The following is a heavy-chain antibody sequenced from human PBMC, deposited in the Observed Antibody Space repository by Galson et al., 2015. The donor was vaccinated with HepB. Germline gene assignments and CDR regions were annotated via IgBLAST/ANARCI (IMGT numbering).Heavy chain of an antibody. CDR3: AGTTYYDFWSGYYKAFDI. V-gene: IGHV1-58*02. CDR1: GFTFTSSA. D-gene: IGHD3-3*01. Sequence: SVKVSCKASGFTFTSSAMQWVRQARGQRLEWIGWIVVGSGNTNYAQKFQERVTITRDMSTSTAYMELSSLRSEDTAVYYCAGTTYYDFWSGYYKAFDIWGQGTMVTVSS. J-gene: IGHJ3*02. CDR2: IVVGSGNT.